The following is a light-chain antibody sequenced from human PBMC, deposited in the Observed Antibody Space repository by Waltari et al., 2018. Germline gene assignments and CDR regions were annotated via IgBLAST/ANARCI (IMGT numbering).Light chain of an antibody. CDR1: QSVLYSSNSKNY. CDR3: QQSYTTPPT. Sequence: DIVMTQSPDSLAVSLGERATINCKSSQSVLYSSNSKNYLTWDQQKPGQPPKLLIYWASTRESGVPDRFSGSGSGTDFTLTISSLQAEDVAVYYCQQSYTTPPTFGQGTKVEIK. V-gene: IGKV4-1*01. J-gene: IGKJ1*01. CDR2: WAS.